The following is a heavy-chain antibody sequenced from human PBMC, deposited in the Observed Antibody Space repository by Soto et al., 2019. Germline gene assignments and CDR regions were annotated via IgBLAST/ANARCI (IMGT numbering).Heavy chain of an antibody. CDR1: GGSISRGGDY. Sequence: SETLSLTCTVSGGSISRGGDYGSWLRQHPGKGLEWIGYIYFSGTTYYNPSLKSRVTLSVDTPKKQFSLKLNSVTAADTAVYFCARFRSASSFDYWGQGTLVTVSS. CDR2: IYFSGTT. V-gene: IGHV4-31*03. D-gene: IGHD1-26*01. CDR3: ARFRSASSFDY. J-gene: IGHJ4*02.